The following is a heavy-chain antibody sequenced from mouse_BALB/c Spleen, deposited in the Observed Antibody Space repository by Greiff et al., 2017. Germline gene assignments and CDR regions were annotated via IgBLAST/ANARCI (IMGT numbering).Heavy chain of an antibody. Sequence: EVQLVESGGGLVKPGGSLKLSCAASGFTFSDYYMYWVRQTPEKRLEWVATISDGGSYTYYPDSVKGRFTISRDNAKNNLYLQMSSLKSEDTAMYYCAREGGTRGAMDYWGQGTSVTVSS. J-gene: IGHJ4*01. CDR2: ISDGGSYT. D-gene: IGHD3-1*01. V-gene: IGHV5-4*02. CDR3: AREGGTRGAMDY. CDR1: GFTFSDYY.